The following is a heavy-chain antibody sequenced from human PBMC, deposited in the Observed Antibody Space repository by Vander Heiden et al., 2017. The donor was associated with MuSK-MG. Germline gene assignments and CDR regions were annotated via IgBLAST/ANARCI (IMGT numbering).Heavy chain of an antibody. CDR1: GGPFTTYT. J-gene: IGHJ2*01. CDR2: IIPGLGAA. CDR3: ARGGPTIYWYFDL. D-gene: IGHD3-9*01. V-gene: IGHV1-69*08. Sequence: QVQLVQSGAGGTKPGSSMMGSCQASGGPFTTYTTSWVRQAPGQGLEWMGGIIPGLGAATYAQKFQGRVTITADKSTSTAYMELSSLRYEDAAVYYGARGGPTIYWYFDLWGRGTLGTVSS.